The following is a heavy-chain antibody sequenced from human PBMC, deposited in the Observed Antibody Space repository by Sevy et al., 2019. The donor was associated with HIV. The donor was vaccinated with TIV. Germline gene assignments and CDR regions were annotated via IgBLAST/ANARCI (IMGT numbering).Heavy chain of an antibody. D-gene: IGHD3-3*01. J-gene: IGHJ4*02. Sequence: GGSLRLSCAASGFTFSSYGMHWVRQAPGKGLEWVAVISYDGSNKYYADSVKGRFTISRDNSKNTLYLQMNSLRAEETAVYYCAKDTRYYDFWSGYSHFDYWGQGTLVTVSS. CDR3: AKDTRYYDFWSGYSHFDY. CDR1: GFTFSSYG. CDR2: ISYDGSNK. V-gene: IGHV3-30*18.